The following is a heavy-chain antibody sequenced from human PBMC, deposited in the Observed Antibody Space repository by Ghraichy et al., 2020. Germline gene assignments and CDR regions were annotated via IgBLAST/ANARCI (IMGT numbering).Heavy chain of an antibody. CDR3: AKWVFAAGTKFHH. CDR2: IDHSGDT. J-gene: IGHJ1*01. V-gene: IGHV4-34*01. D-gene: IGHD6-13*01. CDR1: GGSFSAYY. Sequence: SETLSLTCAVYGGSFSAYYWTWIRQPPGKGLEWIGEIDHSGDTNYNPSLKSRVTISVDTSKNHLSLKMNSVTAADTAVYYCAKWVFAAGTKFHHWGQGTLVTVSS.